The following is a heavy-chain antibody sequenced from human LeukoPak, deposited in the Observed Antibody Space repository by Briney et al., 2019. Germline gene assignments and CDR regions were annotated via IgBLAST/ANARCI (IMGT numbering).Heavy chain of an antibody. V-gene: IGHV3-11*01. CDR3: ARADYGDYVDDAFDI. J-gene: IGHJ3*02. D-gene: IGHD4-17*01. CDR1: GFTISDYY. CDR2: ISSSGSTI. Sequence: GGSLRLSCAASGFTISDYYMSWIRQAPGKVLEWVSYISSSGSTIYYADSVKGRFTISRDNAKNSLYLQMNSLRAEDTAVYYCARADYGDYVDDAFDIWGQGTMVTVSS.